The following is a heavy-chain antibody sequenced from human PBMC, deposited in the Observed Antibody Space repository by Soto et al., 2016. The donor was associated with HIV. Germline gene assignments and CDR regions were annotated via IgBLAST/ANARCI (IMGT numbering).Heavy chain of an antibody. CDR3: ATTSFSANPALFDL. V-gene: IGHV4-59*01. D-gene: IGHD4-17*01. CDR1: GGSIRSYY. Sequence: QIELQESGPGLAKPSETLSLTCTVAGGSIRSYYWSWIRQSPDKGLEWIGYFSYNGTTNYNPSLKSRVTISVNTSKTQFSLKLSSVTAADTAVYYCATTSFSANPALFDLWGQGSWSPSPQ. CDR2: FSYNGTT. J-gene: IGHJ4*02.